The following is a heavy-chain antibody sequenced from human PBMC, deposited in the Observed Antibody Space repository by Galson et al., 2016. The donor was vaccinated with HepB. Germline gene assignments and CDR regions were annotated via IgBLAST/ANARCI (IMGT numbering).Heavy chain of an antibody. Sequence: ASGFTFSGSTMHWVRQASGKGLDWVAFISYDGSSTYYADSVKGRFTISRDNSKNTLYLQMNRLRAEDTAVYYCAREALIAVTLLDVWGQGTTVTVSS. CDR2: ISYDGSST. D-gene: IGHD6-19*01. J-gene: IGHJ6*02. CDR3: AREALIAVTLLDV. V-gene: IGHV3-30-3*01. CDR1: GFTFSGST.